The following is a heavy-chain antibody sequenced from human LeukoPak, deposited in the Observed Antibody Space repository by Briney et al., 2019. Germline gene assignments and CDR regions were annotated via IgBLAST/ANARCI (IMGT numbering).Heavy chain of an antibody. CDR2: IIPILGIA. V-gene: IGHV1-69*02. CDR3: ACELAATLDY. J-gene: IGHJ4*02. CDR1: GGTFSSYT. Sequence: SVKVSCKASGGTFSSYTISWVRQAPGQGLAWMGRIIPILGIANYAQKFQGRVTITADKSTSTAYMELSSLRSEDTAVYYCACELAATLDYWGQGTLVTVSS. D-gene: IGHD2-15*01.